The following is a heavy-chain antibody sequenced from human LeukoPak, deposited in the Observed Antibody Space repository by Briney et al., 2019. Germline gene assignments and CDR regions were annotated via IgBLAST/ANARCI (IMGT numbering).Heavy chain of an antibody. CDR3: AKGSYYDSSGSFYFDY. CDR1: GFTFSSHN. Sequence: GGSLRLSCAASGFTFSSHNMNWVRQAPGKGLEWVSGISGSGDNTYYADSVKGRFTISRDNSKNTLYVQVNSLGTEDTAAYYCAKGSYYDSSGSFYFDYWGQGTLVTVSS. D-gene: IGHD3-22*01. J-gene: IGHJ4*02. V-gene: IGHV3-23*01. CDR2: ISGSGDNT.